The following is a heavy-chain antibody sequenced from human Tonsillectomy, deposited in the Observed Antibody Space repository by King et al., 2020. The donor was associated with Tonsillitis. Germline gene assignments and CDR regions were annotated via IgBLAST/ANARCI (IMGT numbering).Heavy chain of an antibody. V-gene: IGHV3-15*01. CDR1: GFTFSDAW. Sequence: EVQLVESGGGLVKPGGSLRLSCAVSGFTFSDAWMRWVRQAPGKGLEWVGRIKSKIDGGTTDYAAPVKGRFIISRDDSKNTLYLQTNSLKTEDTAIYYCTTGGSRGYWGQGTLVTVSS. J-gene: IGHJ4*02. CDR2: IKSKIDGGTT. CDR3: TTGGSRGY.